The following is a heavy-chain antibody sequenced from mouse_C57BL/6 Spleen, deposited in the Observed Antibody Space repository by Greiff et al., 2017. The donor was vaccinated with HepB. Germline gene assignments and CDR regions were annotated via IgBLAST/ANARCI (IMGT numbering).Heavy chain of an antibody. CDR3: ARGLYDYDEDWYFDV. J-gene: IGHJ1*03. Sequence: VQLQQPGTELVKPGASVKLSCKASGYTFTSYWMHWVKQRPGQGLEWIGNINPSNGGTNYNEKFKSKATLTVDKSSSTAYMQLSSLTSEDSAVYYCARGLYDYDEDWYFDVWGTGTTVTVSS. V-gene: IGHV1-53*01. CDR2: INPSNGGT. D-gene: IGHD2-4*01. CDR1: GYTFTSYW.